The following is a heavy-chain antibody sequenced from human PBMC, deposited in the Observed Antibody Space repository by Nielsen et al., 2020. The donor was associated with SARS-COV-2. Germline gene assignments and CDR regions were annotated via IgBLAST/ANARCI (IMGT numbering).Heavy chain of an antibody. CDR1: GYSFSSYW. J-gene: IGHJ3*02. Sequence: GESLKISCKGSGYSFSSYWIAWVRQMPGKGLEWKGIIYPGNSETRYSPSFQGQVTISADKSTSTAYLQWSSLKASDTAMYYCGRHLSVVHKGLEIWGQGTMVTVSS. CDR2: IYPGNSET. D-gene: IGHD1-1*01. V-gene: IGHV5-51*01. CDR3: GRHLSVVHKGLEI.